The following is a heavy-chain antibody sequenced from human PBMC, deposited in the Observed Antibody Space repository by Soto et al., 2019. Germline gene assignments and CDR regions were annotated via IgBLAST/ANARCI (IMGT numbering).Heavy chain of an antibody. CDR1: GGSISSSSYY. CDR3: ARTRRITMVRGVISTIDY. CDR2: IYYSGST. Sequence: PSETLSLTCTVSGGSISSSSYYWGWIRQPPGKGLEWIGSIYYSGSTYYNPSLKSRVTISVDTSKNQFSLKLSSVTAADTAVYYCARTRRITMVRGVISTIDYWGQGTLVTVSS. D-gene: IGHD3-10*01. V-gene: IGHV4-39*01. J-gene: IGHJ4*02.